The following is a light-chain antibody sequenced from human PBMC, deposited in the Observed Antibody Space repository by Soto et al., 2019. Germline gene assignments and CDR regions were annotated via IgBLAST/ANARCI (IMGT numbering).Light chain of an antibody. CDR2: AAS. Sequence: DIQMTQSPSSVSASVGDRVTITCRASQGISSWLAWYQHKPGKAPKLLIYAASSLQSGVPSRFSGSGSGTDFTLTISSLQPEDFATYYCQQANSCPAITVGQGTRLEIK. CDR3: QQANSCPAIT. J-gene: IGKJ5*01. V-gene: IGKV1-12*01. CDR1: QGISSW.